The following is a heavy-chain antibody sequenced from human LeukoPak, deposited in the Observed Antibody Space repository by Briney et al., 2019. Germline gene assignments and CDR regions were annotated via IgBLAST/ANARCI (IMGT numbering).Heavy chain of an antibody. CDR2: ISTSGGET. J-gene: IGHJ5*02. CDR3: ARGGVVAPPDSDGGAWFDP. Sequence: GGSRRLSCAASGFTFSNYRMNWVRQAPGMGLEGVASISTSGGETYYGDSVKGRFTISRDNAKNSLYLQMNTLKAEDTAVYYCARGGVVAPPDSDGGAWFDPWGQGTLVTVSS. D-gene: IGHD2-8*02. CDR1: GFTFSNYR. V-gene: IGHV3-21*01.